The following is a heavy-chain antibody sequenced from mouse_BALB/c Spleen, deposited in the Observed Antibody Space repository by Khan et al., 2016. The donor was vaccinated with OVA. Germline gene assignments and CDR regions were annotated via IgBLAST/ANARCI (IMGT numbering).Heavy chain of an antibody. CDR2: IWSDGRT. J-gene: IGHJ1*01. V-gene: IGHV2-6-2*01. CDR3: ARHRFGYFDV. CDR1: GFSLTNFG. Sequence: QVRLQQSGPDLVAPSQSLSITCTVSGFSLTNFGVHWVRQPPGKGLEWLVVIWSDGRTTYNSALKSRLSISKDNSKSQVFLKMNSLQTDDTAMYYCARHRFGYFDVWGAGTTVTVSS.